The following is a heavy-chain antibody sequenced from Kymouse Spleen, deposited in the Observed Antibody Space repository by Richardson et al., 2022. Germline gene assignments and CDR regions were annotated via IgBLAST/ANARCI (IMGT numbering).Heavy chain of an antibody. Sequence: QVQLVESGGGVVQPGRSLRLSCAASGFTFSSYGMHWVRQAPGKGLEWVAVISYDGSNKYYADSVKGRFTISRDNSKNTLYLQMNSLRAEDTAVYYCAKELDTGDWFDPWGQGTLVTVSS. V-gene: IGHV3-30*18. J-gene: IGHJ5*02. CDR1: GFTFSSYG. CDR2: ISYDGSNK. D-gene: IGHD1-1*01,IGHD1-20*01,IGHD1-26*01. CDR3: AKELDTGDWFDP.